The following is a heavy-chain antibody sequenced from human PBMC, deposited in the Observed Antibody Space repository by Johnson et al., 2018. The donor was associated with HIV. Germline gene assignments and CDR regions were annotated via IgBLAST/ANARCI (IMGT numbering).Heavy chain of an antibody. D-gene: IGHD4-11*01. CDR2: IAYDGANK. Sequence: QVQLVESGGGMVQPGRSLRLSCAASGFSFDDYAMHWVRQAPGKGLEWVSVIAYDGANKYYADSVKGPFTISRDNSKNTLYLQMNSLRAEATAVYYCAKEGNYETTSDAFDIWGQGTMVTVSS. J-gene: IGHJ3*02. V-gene: IGHV3-30-3*01. CDR1: GFSFDDYA. CDR3: AKEGNYETTSDAFDI.